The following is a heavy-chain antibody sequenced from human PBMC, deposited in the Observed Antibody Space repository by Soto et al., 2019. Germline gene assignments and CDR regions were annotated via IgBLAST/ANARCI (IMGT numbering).Heavy chain of an antibody. CDR2: ISSSSSYI. CDR3: ARDQVVPAALWSGMDV. Sequence: PGGSLRLSCATSGFTFSSYSMNWVRQAPGKGLEWVSSISSSSSYIYYADSVKGRFTISRDNAKNSLYLQMNGLRAEDTAVCYCARDQVVPAALWSGMDVWGQGTTVTVSS. J-gene: IGHJ6*02. V-gene: IGHV3-21*01. D-gene: IGHD2-2*01. CDR1: GFTFSSYS.